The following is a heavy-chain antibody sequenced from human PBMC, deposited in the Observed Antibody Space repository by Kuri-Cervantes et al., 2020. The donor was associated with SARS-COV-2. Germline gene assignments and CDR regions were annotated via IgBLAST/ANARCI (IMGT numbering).Heavy chain of an antibody. CDR2: ISSSSSTI. CDR3: ARGSEAGYYYFDY. J-gene: IGHJ4*02. CDR1: GFTFSSYS. Sequence: GGSLRLSCAASGFTFSSYSMNWVRQAPGKGLEWVSYISSSSSTIYYADSVKGRFTIPRDNAKNSLYLQMNSLRDEDTAVCYCARGSEAGYYYFDYWGQGTLVTVSS. V-gene: IGHV3-48*02. D-gene: IGHD3-9*01.